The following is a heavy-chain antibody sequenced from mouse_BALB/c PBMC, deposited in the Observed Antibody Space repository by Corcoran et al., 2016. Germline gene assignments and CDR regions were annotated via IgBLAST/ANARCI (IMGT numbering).Heavy chain of an antibody. J-gene: IGHJ4*01. CDR3: ASYPHRYYVGYYYAMDY. Sequence: QIQLVQSGPELKKPGETVKISCKASGYNFTNYGMNWVKQAPGKGLKWMGWINTYTGEPTYADDFKGRFAFSLETSASTAYLQINNLKNEDMATYFCASYPHRYYVGYYYAMDYWGQGTSVTVSS. CDR2: INTYTGEP. D-gene: IGHD2-14*01. CDR1: GYNFTNYG. V-gene: IGHV9-1*02.